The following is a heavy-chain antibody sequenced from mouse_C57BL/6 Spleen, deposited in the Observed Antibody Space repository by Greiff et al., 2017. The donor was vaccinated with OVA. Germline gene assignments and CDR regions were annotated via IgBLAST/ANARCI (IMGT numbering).Heavy chain of an antibody. CDR2: IDPSDSYT. J-gene: IGHJ2*01. CDR1: GYTFTSYW. Sequence: VKLQQPGAELVMPGASVKLSCKASGYTFTSYWMHWVKQRPGQGLEWIGEIDPSDSYTNYNQKFKGKSTLTVDKSSSTAYMQLSSLTSEDSAVYYCARRAYYGSSYKNFDYWGQGTTLTVSS. CDR3: ARRAYYGSSYKNFDY. V-gene: IGHV1-69*01. D-gene: IGHD1-1*01.